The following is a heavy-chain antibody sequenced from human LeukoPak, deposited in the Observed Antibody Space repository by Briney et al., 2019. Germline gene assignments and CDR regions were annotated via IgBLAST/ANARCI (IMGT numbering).Heavy chain of an antibody. D-gene: IGHD3-10*01. CDR2: INPSGGST. J-gene: IGHJ4*02. V-gene: IGHV1-46*04. CDR3: ARDLRGFGSIDY. CDR1: EYTFTNYY. Sequence: ASVKVSCKASEYTFTNYYLNWVRQAPGQGLEWMGIINPSGGSTIYAQKLQGRVTMTRDTSTRTVYVELTSLRSEDTAVYYCARDLRGFGSIDYWGQGTLVTVSS.